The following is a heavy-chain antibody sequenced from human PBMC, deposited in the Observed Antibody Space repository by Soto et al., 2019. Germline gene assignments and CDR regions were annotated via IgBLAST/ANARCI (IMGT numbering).Heavy chain of an antibody. D-gene: IGHD6-19*01. CDR2: IYHSGST. J-gene: IGHJ4*02. CDR3: ARAGGLGAVAADY. CDR1: GGSISSGGYS. Sequence: QLQLQESGSGLVKPSQTLSLTCAVSGGSISSGGYSWSWIRQPPGKGLEWIGYIYHSGSTYYNPSLSSRGTIPVHTSQRHFSRKLSSLPAPHTAVYYCARAGGLGAVAADYWGQGALVGVSS. V-gene: IGHV4-30-2*01.